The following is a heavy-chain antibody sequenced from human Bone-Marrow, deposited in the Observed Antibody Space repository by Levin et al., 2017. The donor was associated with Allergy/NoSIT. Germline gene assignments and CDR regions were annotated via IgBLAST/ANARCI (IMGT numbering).Heavy chain of an antibody. CDR1: GYTFIDYY. V-gene: IGHV1-2*02. Sequence: GESLKISCEASGYTFIDYYIHWVRQAPGQGLEWLGRINPKTGGTKYAQRFEGRVTMTRDTSITTAYMDLSRLRSDDTAVFFCATCSGGTCYSRTNDAFDVWGQGTMVTVSS. CDR3: ATCSGGTCYSRTNDAFDV. J-gene: IGHJ3*01. CDR2: INPKTGGT. D-gene: IGHD2-15*01.